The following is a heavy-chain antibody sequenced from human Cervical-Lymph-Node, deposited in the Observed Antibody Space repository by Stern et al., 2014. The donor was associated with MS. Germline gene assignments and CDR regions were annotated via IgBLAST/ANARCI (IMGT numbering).Heavy chain of an antibody. V-gene: IGHV1-2*02. CDR1: GYAFNSYS. CDR3: ARGPNEHWGGHYHSNGLDV. Sequence: VQLVESGAEVKKPGASVTVSCTASGYAFNSYSLHWVRQAPGQGLEWMGWINPNSGGTAYAPRFHGRVSMTRDTSIITAYMELTGLTSDDTAVYYCARGPNEHWGGHYHSNGLDVWGLGTTVTVSS. CDR2: INPNSGGT. D-gene: IGHD7-27*01. J-gene: IGHJ6*02.